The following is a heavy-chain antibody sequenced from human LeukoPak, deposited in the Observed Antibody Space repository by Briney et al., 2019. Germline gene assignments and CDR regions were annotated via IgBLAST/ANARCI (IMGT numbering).Heavy chain of an antibody. CDR3: AGKSGVSGFFDS. CDR1: GFSFSDYY. J-gene: IGHJ4*02. CDR2: IGRGGNTI. D-gene: IGHD5/OR15-5a*01. V-gene: IGHV3-11*01. Sequence: GGSLRLSCAASGFSFSDYYMSWIRQAPGKGLEWVSYIGRGGNTIYYADSVKGRFTISRDNAKNFLYLQMDSLRAEDTAMYYCAGKSGVSGFFDSWGQGTLVTVSS.